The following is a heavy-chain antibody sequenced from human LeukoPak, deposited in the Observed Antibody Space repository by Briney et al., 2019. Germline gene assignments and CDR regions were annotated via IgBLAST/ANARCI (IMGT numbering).Heavy chain of an antibody. J-gene: IGHJ4*02. D-gene: IGHD1-26*01. Sequence: GGSLRLSCAASGFTFSSYAMSWFRQAPGKGLEWVSAISGSGGSTYYADSVKGRFTISRDKSKNTLYLQMNSLRAEDTAVYYCAKDLDEWELALYDYWGQGTLVTVSS. V-gene: IGHV3-23*01. CDR1: GFTFSSYA. CDR2: ISGSGGST. CDR3: AKDLDEWELALYDY.